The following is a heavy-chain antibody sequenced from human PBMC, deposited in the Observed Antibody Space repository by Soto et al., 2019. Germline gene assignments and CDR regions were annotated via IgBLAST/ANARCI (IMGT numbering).Heavy chain of an antibody. CDR3: ARHLLRGVTTVNYYYYGMDV. Sequence: SETLSLTCTVSGGSISSYYWSWIRQPPGKGLEWIGYIYYSGSTNYNPSLKSRVTISVDTSKNQFSLKLSSVTAADTAVYYCARHLLRGVTTVNYYYYGMDVWCQGTTVNVS. CDR2: IYYSGST. CDR1: GGSISSYY. D-gene: IGHD4-17*01. V-gene: IGHV4-59*01. J-gene: IGHJ6*02.